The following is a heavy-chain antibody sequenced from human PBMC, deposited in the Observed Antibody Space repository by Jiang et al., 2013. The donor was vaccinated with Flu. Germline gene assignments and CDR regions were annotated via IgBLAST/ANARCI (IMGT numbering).Heavy chain of an antibody. CDR2: LLQWEH. J-gene: IGHJ4*02. Sequence: STYYWSWIRQPPREGTGVDWVFLLQWEHQLQPSLKSRVTISVDTSKNQFSLRLSSVTAADTAVYYCARLQVGVGAPGFDYWGQGTLVTVSS. CDR3: ARLQVGVGAPGFDY. D-gene: IGHD1-26*01. V-gene: IGHV4-59*08. CDR1: STYY.